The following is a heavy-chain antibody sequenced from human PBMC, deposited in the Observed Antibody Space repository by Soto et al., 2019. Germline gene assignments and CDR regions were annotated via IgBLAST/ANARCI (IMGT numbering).Heavy chain of an antibody. Sequence: SETLSLTCAVSGGSISSYYWSWIRQPPGKDLEWIIYIHYSGTTNYNPSLRSRVTMSLDTSKNQFSLELSSVTAADTAVYYCARYYFDFGGYSNWFDPWGRGTLVTVSS. V-gene: IGHV4-59*12. J-gene: IGHJ5*02. CDR1: GGSISSYY. CDR3: ARYYFDFGGYSNWFDP. D-gene: IGHD3-22*01. CDR2: IHYSGTT.